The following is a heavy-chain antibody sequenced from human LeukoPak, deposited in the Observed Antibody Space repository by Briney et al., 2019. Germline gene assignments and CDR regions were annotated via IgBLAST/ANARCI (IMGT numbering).Heavy chain of an antibody. J-gene: IGHJ3*02. Sequence: PAETPSLTCAVYGGSFSGYYWSWIRQPPGKGLEWIGEINHSGSTNYNPSLKSRVTISVDTSKNQFSLKLRSVTAADTAVYYCAKSNGYGLVDIWGQGTMVTVSS. CDR3: AKSNGYGLVDI. D-gene: IGHD3-10*01. V-gene: IGHV4-34*01. CDR1: GGSFSGYY. CDR2: INHSGST.